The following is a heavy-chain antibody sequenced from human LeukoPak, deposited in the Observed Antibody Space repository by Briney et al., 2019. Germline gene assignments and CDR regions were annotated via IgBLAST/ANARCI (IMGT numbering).Heavy chain of an antibody. CDR2: ISSSGGDT. V-gene: IGHV3-23*01. J-gene: IGHJ4*02. CDR3: AKPILSTVPSDY. CDR1: GFNFSIYA. D-gene: IGHD4-17*01. Sequence: GGSLRLSCAASGFNFSIYAMSWVRQAPGKGLEWVSTISSSGGDTFYADSVKGRFTISRDNSKNTLYLQVNSLRAEDTAIYYCAKPILSTVPSDYGGQGTLVTVSS.